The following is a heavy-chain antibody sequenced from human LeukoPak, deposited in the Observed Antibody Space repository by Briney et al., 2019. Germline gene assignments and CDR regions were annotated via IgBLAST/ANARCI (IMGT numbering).Heavy chain of an antibody. D-gene: IGHD3-16*01. CDR2: TFHYASDT. Sequence: ESPKISCQGSGYTFTNLWIGWVRQIPGKGLECSGSTFHYASDTRYSPSFEGKATISADMSMRSAYLQWSSVKASDTDMYYCTRSHGGSWFDAWGQGTMVTVSS. J-gene: IGHJ5*02. CDR3: TRSHGGSWFDA. CDR1: GYTFTNLW. V-gene: IGHV5-51*01.